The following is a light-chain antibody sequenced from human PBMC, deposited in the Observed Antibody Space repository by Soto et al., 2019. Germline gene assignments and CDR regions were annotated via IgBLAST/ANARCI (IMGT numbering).Light chain of an antibody. J-gene: IGKJ1*01. CDR1: QSVSSD. CDR2: AAS. Sequence: EILMTQSPATLSVSPGERATLSCRASQSVSSDLAWYQQKPGQPPRLLIYAASARATGIPARFSGSGSGTEFTLTISSLQSEDFAIYFCQQYNNWHTFGQGTKVDIK. CDR3: QQYNNWHT. V-gene: IGKV3-15*01.